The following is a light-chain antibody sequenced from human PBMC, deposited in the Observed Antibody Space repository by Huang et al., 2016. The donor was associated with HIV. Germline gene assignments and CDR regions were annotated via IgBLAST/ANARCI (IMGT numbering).Light chain of an antibody. V-gene: IGKV2-40*01. Sequence: IVMIQTPLSLPVTPAEPASISCRSSQILLDSDDGYTHLDWYLQQPGQSPPLLINTVSYRDSVVPDRFSGRGSGTDFTLKISRVEAEDVGIYYCMQRIEFSYTFGQGTKLDIK. CDR1: QILLDSDDGYTH. CDR2: TVS. CDR3: MQRIEFSYT. J-gene: IGKJ2*01.